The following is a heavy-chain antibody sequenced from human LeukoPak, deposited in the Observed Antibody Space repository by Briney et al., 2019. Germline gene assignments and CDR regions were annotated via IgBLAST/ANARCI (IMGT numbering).Heavy chain of an antibody. CDR2: ISSSSSTI. J-gene: IGHJ6*03. CDR3: ARGRYYMDV. CDR1: GLTFSSYS. Sequence: GGSLRLSCAASGLTFSSYSMNWVRQAPGKGLEWVSYISSSSSTIYYADSVKGRFTISRDNAKNSLYLQMNSLRAEDTAVYYCARGRYYMDVWGKGTTVAVSS. V-gene: IGHV3-48*01.